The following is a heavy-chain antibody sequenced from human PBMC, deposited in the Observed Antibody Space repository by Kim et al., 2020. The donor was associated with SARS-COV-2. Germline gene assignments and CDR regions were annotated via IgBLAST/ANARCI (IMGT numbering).Heavy chain of an antibody. CDR1: GYTFTGYY. CDR2: INPNSGGT. J-gene: IGHJ6*03. D-gene: IGHD1-1*01. Sequence: ASVKVSCKASGYTFTGYYMHWVRQAPGQGLEWMGRINPNSGGTNYAQKFQGRVTMTRDTSISTAYMELSRLRSDDTAAYYCARDPGPVHWNFYYYYMDVWGKGTTVTVSS. CDR3: ARDPGPVHWNFYYYYMDV. V-gene: IGHV1-2*06.